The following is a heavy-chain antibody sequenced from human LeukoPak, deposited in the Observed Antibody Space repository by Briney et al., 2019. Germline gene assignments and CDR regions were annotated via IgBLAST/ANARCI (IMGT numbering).Heavy chain of an antibody. J-gene: IGHJ6*02. CDR3: ARDRFQYCSSTSCQDYYYYYGMDV. CDR2: IIPIFGTA. D-gene: IGHD2-2*01. CDR1: GGTFSSYA. Sequence: SVTVSCKASGGTFSSYAISWVRQAPGQGLEWMGGIIPIFGTANYAQKFQGRVTITADESTSTAYMELSSLRSEDTAVYYCARDRFQYCSSTSCQDYYYYYGMDVWGQGTTVTVSS. V-gene: IGHV1-69*13.